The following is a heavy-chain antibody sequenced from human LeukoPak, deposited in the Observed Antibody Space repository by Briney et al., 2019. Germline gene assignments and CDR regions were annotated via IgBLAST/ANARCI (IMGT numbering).Heavy chain of an antibody. CDR1: GFTFSSYG. V-gene: IGHV3-33*01. CDR3: ARETGYCSSTSCLADYYYYGMDV. CDR2: IWYDGSNK. J-gene: IGHJ6*02. D-gene: IGHD2-2*01. Sequence: GGSLRLSCAASGFTFSSYGMHWVRQAPGKGLEWVAVIWYDGSNKYYADSVKGRFTMSRDKSKNTLYLQMNSLRAEDTAVYYCARETGYCSSTSCLADYYYYGMDVWGQGTTVTVSS.